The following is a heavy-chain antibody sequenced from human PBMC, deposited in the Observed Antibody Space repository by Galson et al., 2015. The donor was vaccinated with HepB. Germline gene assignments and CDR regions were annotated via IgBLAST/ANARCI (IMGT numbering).Heavy chain of an antibody. CDR3: ARGSCGGDCYSGYYFDY. J-gene: IGHJ4*02. Sequence: SVKVSCKASGGTFSSYAISWVRQAPGQGLEWMGGIIPILGIANYAQKFQGRVTITADKSTSTAYMELSSLRSEDTAVYYCARGSCGGDCYSGYYFDYWGQGTLVTVSS. D-gene: IGHD2-21*01. CDR1: GGTFSSYA. CDR2: IIPILGIA. V-gene: IGHV1-69*10.